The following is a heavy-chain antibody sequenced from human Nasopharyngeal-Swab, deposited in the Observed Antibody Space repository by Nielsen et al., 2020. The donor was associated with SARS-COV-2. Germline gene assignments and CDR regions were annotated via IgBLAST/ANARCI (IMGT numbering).Heavy chain of an antibody. D-gene: IGHD3-3*01. CDR3: ARHPIVVLRFLEWLPGYFDY. CDR2: IYYSGST. J-gene: IGHJ4*02. V-gene: IGHV4-39*01. Sequence: GSLRLSCTVSGGSISSSSYYWGWIRQPPGKGLEWIGSIYYSGSTYYNPSLKSRVTISVDTSKNQFSLKLSPVTAADTAVYYCARHPIVVLRFLEWLPGYFDYWGQGTLVTVSS. CDR1: GGSISSSSYY.